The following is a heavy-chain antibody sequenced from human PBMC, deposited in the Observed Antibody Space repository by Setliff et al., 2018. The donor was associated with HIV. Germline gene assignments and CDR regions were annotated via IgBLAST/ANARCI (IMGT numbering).Heavy chain of an antibody. CDR3: ARQPLYNDYDWRSYYFDY. D-gene: IGHD5-12*01. CDR2: IYYSGST. V-gene: IGHV4-59*08. J-gene: IGHJ4*02. CDR1: DDSVSTFY. Sequence: SETLSLTCTVSDDSVSTFYWNWIRQPPGKGLEWIGYIYYSGSTNYNPSLKSRVTISVDKSKNQFSLKLSSVTAADTAVYYCARQPLYNDYDWRSYYFDYWGQGSLVTVSS.